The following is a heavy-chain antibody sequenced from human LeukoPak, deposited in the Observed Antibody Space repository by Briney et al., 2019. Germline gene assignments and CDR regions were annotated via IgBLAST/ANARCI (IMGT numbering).Heavy chain of an antibody. Sequence: ASVKVSCKASGYTFTGYYMHWVRQAPGQGLEWMGWINPNSGGTNYAQKFQGRVTMTRDTSISTAYMELSSLRSEDTAVYYCARDSGSEVRGAQQDYWGQGTLVTVSS. CDR1: GYTFTGYY. D-gene: IGHD3-10*01. V-gene: IGHV1-2*02. J-gene: IGHJ4*02. CDR3: ARDSGSEVRGAQQDY. CDR2: INPNSGGT.